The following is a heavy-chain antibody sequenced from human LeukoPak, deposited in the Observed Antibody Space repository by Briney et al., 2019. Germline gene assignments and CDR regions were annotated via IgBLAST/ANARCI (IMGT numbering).Heavy chain of an antibody. D-gene: IGHD4-23*01. J-gene: IGHJ4*02. V-gene: IGHV1-46*01. CDR1: GYTFTSYY. CDR2: INPSGGST. CDR3: ARQDRVVTSSYYFDY. Sequence: ASVTVSCKASGYTFTSYYMHWVRQAPGQGLEWMGIINPSGGSTSYAQKFQGRVTMTRDTSTSTVYMELSSLRSEDTAVYHCARQDRVVTSSYYFDYWGQGTLVTVSS.